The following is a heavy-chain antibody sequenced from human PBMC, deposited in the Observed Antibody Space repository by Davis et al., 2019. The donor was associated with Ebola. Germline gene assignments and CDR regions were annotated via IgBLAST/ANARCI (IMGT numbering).Heavy chain of an antibody. J-gene: IGHJ3*01. CDR3: ARDPLEGAFDF. D-gene: IGHD1-1*01. Sequence: ESLKISCAASGFFVSGNYMSWVRQAPGKGLEWIGYVSYRGSTNYNPSLKSRVTISMDTSKNQFSLKLSSVTAADTAVYCCARDPLEGAFDFWGQGTKVTVSS. CDR2: VSYRGST. CDR1: GFFVSGNY. V-gene: IGHV4-59*02.